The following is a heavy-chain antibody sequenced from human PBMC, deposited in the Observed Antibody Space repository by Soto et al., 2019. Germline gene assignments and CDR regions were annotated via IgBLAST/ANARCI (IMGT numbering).Heavy chain of an antibody. CDR2: IIDSGAST. Sequence: PGGSLRLSCAASGFTFSSFWMHWVRQAPGKGLEWVSDIIDSGASTYYADSVKGRFTISRDNSKSTLYLQMNSLRAEDTVLYYCAKGRSYYYYYGVDVWGQGTTVTVSS. CDR3: AKGRSYYYYYGVDV. J-gene: IGHJ6*02. V-gene: IGHV3-23*01. CDR1: GFTFSSFW.